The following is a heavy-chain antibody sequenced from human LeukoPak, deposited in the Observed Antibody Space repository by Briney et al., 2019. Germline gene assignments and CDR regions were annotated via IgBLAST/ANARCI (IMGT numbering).Heavy chain of an antibody. J-gene: IGHJ4*02. D-gene: IGHD6-19*01. CDR2: INPNSGGT. CDR3: ARVQLGIALADY. CDR1: GYTFTGYY. Sequence: ASVKVSCKASGYTFTGYYMHWVRQAPGQGLEWMGWINPNSGGTNYAQKFQGRVTMTRDTSISTAYMELSRLRSDDTAVYYCARVQLGIALADYWGQGTLVTVSS. V-gene: IGHV1-2*02.